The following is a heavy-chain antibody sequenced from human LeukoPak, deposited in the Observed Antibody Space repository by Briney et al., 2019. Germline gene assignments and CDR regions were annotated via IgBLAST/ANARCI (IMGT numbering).Heavy chain of an antibody. Sequence: ASVKVSCKVSGYTLTELSMHWVRQAPGKGLEWMGGFDPEDGETIYAQKFQGRVTMTEDTSTDTAYMELSSLRSEDTAVYYCATLLRSGYSSSWYGGWYFDLWGRGTLVTVSS. J-gene: IGHJ2*01. CDR1: GYTLTELS. CDR3: ATLLRSGYSSSWYGGWYFDL. D-gene: IGHD6-13*01. CDR2: FDPEDGET. V-gene: IGHV1-24*01.